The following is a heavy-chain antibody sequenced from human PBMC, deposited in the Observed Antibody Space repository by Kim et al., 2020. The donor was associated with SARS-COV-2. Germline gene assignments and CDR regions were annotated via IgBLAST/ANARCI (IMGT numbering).Heavy chain of an antibody. Sequence: GGSLRLSCAASGFTFSSYSMNWVRQAPGKGLEWVSSISSSSSYIYYADSVKGRFTISRDNAKNSLYLQMNSLRAEDTAVYYCARDYDFWSGYPIPPDRLYYYGMDVWGQGTTVTVSS. J-gene: IGHJ6*02. D-gene: IGHD3-3*01. CDR3: ARDYDFWSGYPIPPDRLYYYGMDV. CDR1: GFTFSSYS. CDR2: ISSSSSYI. V-gene: IGHV3-21*01.